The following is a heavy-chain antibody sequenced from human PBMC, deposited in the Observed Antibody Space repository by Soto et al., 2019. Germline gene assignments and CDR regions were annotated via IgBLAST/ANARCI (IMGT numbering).Heavy chain of an antibody. J-gene: IGHJ5*02. CDR1: GGTFSSYT. D-gene: IGHD2-2*01. Sequence: SVKVSCKASGGTFSSYTISWVRQAPGQGLEWMGRIIPILGIANYAQKFQGRVTITADKSTSTAYMELSSLRSEDTAVYYCATDLGVPAAMGPTGFDPWGQGTLVTVSS. V-gene: IGHV1-69*04. CDR3: ATDLGVPAAMGPTGFDP. CDR2: IIPILGIA.